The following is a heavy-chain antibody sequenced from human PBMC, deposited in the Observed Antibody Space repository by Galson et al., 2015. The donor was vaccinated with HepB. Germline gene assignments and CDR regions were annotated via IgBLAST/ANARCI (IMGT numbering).Heavy chain of an antibody. V-gene: IGHV2-5*02. Sequence: PALVKPTQTLTLTCTFSGFSLTTSGVAVGWIRQPPGKALEWLALIYWDDDKRYSPSLKTRLTITKDTSKNQVVLTMTNMDPVDRATYFCAYRGPTYTFDYWGQGTLVTVSS. CDR1: GFSLTTSGVA. D-gene: IGHD2-2*02. J-gene: IGHJ4*02. CDR3: AYRGPTYTFDY. CDR2: IYWDDDK.